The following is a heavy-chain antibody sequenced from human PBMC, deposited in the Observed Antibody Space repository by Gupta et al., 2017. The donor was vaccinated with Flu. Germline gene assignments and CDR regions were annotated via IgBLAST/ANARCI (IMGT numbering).Heavy chain of an antibody. CDR3: ARGGYSYGYEVDY. CDR2: IWYDGSNK. Sequence: QVQLVESGGGVVQPGRSLRLSCAASGFTFSSYGMHWVRQAPGKGLEWVAVIWYDGSNKYYADSVKGRFTISRDNSKNTLYLQMNSLRAEDTAVYYCARGGYSYGYEVDYWGQGTLVTVSS. CDR1: GFTFSSYG. V-gene: IGHV3-33*01. J-gene: IGHJ4*02. D-gene: IGHD5-18*01.